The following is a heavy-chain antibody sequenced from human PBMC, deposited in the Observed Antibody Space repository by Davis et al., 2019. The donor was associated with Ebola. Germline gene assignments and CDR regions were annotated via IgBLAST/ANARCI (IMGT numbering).Heavy chain of an antibody. D-gene: IGHD3-3*01. CDR1: GGSFSGYY. Sequence: PSETLSLTCAVYGGSFSGYYWSWIRQRPGKGLEWIGEINHSGSTNYNPSLKSRVTISVDTSKNQFSLKLSSVTAADTAVYYCARVHYDFWSGYFDYWGQGTLVTVSS. V-gene: IGHV4-34*01. CDR2: INHSGST. J-gene: IGHJ4*02. CDR3: ARVHYDFWSGYFDY.